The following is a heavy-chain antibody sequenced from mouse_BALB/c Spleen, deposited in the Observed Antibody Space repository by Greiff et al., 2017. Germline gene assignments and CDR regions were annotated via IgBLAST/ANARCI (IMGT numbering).Heavy chain of an antibody. CDR3: AREYGSSSWFAY. D-gene: IGHD1-1*01. CDR1: GYSITSGYY. V-gene: IGHV3-6*02. Sequence: DVHLVESGPGLVKPSQSLSLTCSVTGYSITSGYYWNWIRQFPGNKLEWMGYISYDGSNNYNPSLKNRISITRDTSKNQFFLKLNSVTTEDTATYYCAREYGSSSWFAYWGQGTLVTVSA. J-gene: IGHJ3*01. CDR2: ISYDGSN.